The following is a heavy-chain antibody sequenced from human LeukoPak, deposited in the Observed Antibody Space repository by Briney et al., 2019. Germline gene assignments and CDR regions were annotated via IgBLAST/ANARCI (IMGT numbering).Heavy chain of an antibody. D-gene: IGHD2-2*01. CDR3: AGDRCSSTSCPFDY. CDR2: VYTSGST. Sequence: SETLSLTCTVSGGSISGYYWSWIRQPAGKGLEWIGRVYTSGSTNYSPSLKSRVTMSVDTSKNQFSLNLRSVTAADTAVYYCAGDRCSSTSCPFDYWGQGTLVTVSS. V-gene: IGHV4-4*07. J-gene: IGHJ4*02. CDR1: GGSISGYY.